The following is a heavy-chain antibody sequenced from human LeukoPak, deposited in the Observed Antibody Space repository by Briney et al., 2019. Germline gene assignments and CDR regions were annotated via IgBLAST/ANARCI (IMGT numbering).Heavy chain of an antibody. J-gene: IGHJ4*02. CDR2: ISGSGGST. D-gene: IGHD3-3*01. Sequence: GGSLRLSCAASGFTFSSCAMSWVRQAPGKGLEWVSAISGSGGSTYYADSVKGRFTISRDNSKNTLYLQMNSLRAEDTAVYYCAKGSYYDFWSGGRKYYFDYWGQGTLVTVSS. CDR1: GFTFSSCA. V-gene: IGHV3-23*01. CDR3: AKGSYYDFWSGGRKYYFDY.